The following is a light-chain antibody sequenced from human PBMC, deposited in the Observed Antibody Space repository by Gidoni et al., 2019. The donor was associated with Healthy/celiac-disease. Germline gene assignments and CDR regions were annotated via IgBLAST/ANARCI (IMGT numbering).Light chain of an antibody. V-gene: IGLV2-14*01. CDR3: SSYTSSSIPVV. J-gene: IGLJ2*01. CDR2: EVS. Sequence: QSALTQPASVSGSPGQSITISCTGTSSDVGGYTYVSWYQQHPGKAPKLMIYEVSNRPSGVSNRFSGSKSGNTASLTISGLQAEDEADYYCSSYTSSSIPVVFGGGTKLTVL. CDR1: SSDVGGYTY.